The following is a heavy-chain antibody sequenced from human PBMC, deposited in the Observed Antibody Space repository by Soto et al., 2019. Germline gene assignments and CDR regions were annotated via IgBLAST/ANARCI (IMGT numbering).Heavy chain of an antibody. V-gene: IGHV1-69*01. CDR1: GGTFSSYA. CDR2: IIPIFGTA. Sequence: QVQLVQSGAEVKKPGSSVKVSCKASGGTFSSYAISWVRQAPGQGLEWMGGIIPIFGTANYAQKFQGRVTITADESTSTAYMELSSLRSEDTAVYYCARGVLLTPYYYYSGMDVWGQGTTVTVSS. CDR3: ARGVLLTPYYYYSGMDV. D-gene: IGHD3-10*01. J-gene: IGHJ6*02.